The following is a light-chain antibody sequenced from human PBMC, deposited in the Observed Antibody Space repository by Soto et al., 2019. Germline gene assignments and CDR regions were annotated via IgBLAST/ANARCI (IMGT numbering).Light chain of an antibody. CDR2: ENN. CDR1: SSNIGSYT. CDR3: AAWVDSLNGVV. J-gene: IGLJ2*01. Sequence: QSVLTQPPSASGTPGQRVTISCSGSSSNIGSYTVTWYQHLPGTAPKLLMYENNKRTSGVPDRFSGSKSVTSGSLAISGLQAEDEDDYYCAAWVDSLNGVVFGGGTQLTVL. V-gene: IGLV1-44*01.